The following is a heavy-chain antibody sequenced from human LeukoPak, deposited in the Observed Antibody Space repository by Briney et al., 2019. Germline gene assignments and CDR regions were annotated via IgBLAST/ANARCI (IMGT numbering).Heavy chain of an antibody. J-gene: IGHJ4*02. Sequence: RPGGSLRLSCAASGFTFDDYAMHWVRQAPGKGLEWVSGISWNSGSIGYADSVKGRFTISRDNAKNSLYLQMNSLRAEDMALYYCAKDYASTVTTLGAFDYWGQGTLVIVSS. CDR1: GFTFDDYA. CDR3: AKDYASTVTTLGAFDY. D-gene: IGHD4-17*01. CDR2: ISWNSGSI. V-gene: IGHV3-9*03.